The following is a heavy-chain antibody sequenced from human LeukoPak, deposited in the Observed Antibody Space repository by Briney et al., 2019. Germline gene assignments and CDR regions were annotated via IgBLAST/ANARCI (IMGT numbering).Heavy chain of an antibody. J-gene: IGHJ2*01. CDR3: ARDRGQLWLELYFDL. CDR2: ISSSSSYI. V-gene: IGHV3-21*01. CDR1: GFTFSSYS. D-gene: IGHD5-18*01. Sequence: GGSLRLSCAASGFTFSSYSMNWVRQAPGKGLEWVSSISSSSSYIYYADSVKGRFTISRDNAKNSLYLQMNSLRAEDTAVYYCARDRGQLWLELYFDLWGRGTLVTVSS.